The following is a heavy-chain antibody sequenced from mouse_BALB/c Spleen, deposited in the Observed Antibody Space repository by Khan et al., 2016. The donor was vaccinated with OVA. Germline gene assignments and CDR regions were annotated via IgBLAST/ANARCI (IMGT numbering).Heavy chain of an antibody. Sequence: VELVESGAELVRPGTSVRLSCKTSGYIFTSYWIHWVKQRSGQGLEWIARIYPGTDNTYYNEKFKDKATLTADKSSSTAYLQLSSLKSEDSAVFFCAREEALYYFDYWGEGTTLTGSS. V-gene: IGHV1-76*01. CDR2: IYPGTDNT. CDR1: GYIFTSYW. CDR3: AREEALYYFDY. J-gene: IGHJ2*01. D-gene: IGHD3-2*02.